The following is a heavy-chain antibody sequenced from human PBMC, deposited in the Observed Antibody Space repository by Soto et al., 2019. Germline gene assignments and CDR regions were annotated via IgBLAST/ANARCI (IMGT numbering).Heavy chain of an antibody. CDR3: ARDANADPFDY. V-gene: IGHV3-74*01. CDR1: GFTFSRYW. Sequence: GGSLRLSCAGSGFTFSRYWMHWVRQVPGKGLEWVANIVSDGSRTTYADSVKGRFTISRDNAKNTLYLQMDSLRVEDTAVYYCARDANADPFDYWGQGTLVTVSS. J-gene: IGHJ4*02. CDR2: IVSDGSRT.